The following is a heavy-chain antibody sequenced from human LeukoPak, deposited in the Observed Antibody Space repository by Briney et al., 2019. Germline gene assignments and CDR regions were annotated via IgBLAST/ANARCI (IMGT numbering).Heavy chain of an antibody. J-gene: IGHJ4*02. Sequence: RTGGSLRLSCAASGFTFDDYGMSWVRQAPGKGLEWVSGINWNGGSTGYADSVMGRFTISRDNAKNSLYLQMNSLRAEDTALYHCARIKSRYFAYWGQGTLVTVSS. D-gene: IGHD3-9*01. CDR2: INWNGGST. CDR3: ARIKSRYFAY. V-gene: IGHV3-20*01. CDR1: GFTFDDYG.